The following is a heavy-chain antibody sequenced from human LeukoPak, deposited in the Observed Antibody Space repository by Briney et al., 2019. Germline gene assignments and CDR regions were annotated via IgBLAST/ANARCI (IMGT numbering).Heavy chain of an antibody. V-gene: IGHV1-8*01. J-gene: IGHJ6*02. D-gene: IGHD3-22*01. CDR2: MNPNSGNT. CDR3: ARADTMIASWFYYYYGMDV. CDR1: GYTFTSYD. Sequence: ASVKVSCKASGYTFTSYDINWVRQATGQGLEWMGWMNPNSGNTGYAQKFQGRVTMTRSTSISTAYMELSSLRSEDTAVYYCARADTMIASWFYYYYGMDVWGQGTTVTVSS.